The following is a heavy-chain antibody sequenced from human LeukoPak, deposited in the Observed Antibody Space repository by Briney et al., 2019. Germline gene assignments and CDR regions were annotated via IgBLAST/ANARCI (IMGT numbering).Heavy chain of an antibody. J-gene: IGHJ4*02. V-gene: IGHV3-48*03. Sequence: GGSLRISCAASGFTFSSYDMNWVRQAPEKGLEWVSFISSSGSAIHYADSVRGRFTISRDNAKNSLYLQMSRLRAEDTAVYYCAREKLSFFDRSGYFDYWYQGTLVTVSS. D-gene: IGHD3-22*01. CDR1: GFTFSSYD. CDR2: ISSSGSAI. CDR3: AREKLSFFDRSGYFDY.